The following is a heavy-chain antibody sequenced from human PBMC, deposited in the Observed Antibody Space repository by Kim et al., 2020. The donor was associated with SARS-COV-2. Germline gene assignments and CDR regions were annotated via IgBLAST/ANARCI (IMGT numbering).Heavy chain of an antibody. J-gene: IGHJ4*02. V-gene: IGHV3-11*06. D-gene: IGHD3-10*01. CDR3: STWGDIMPNDDFGAC. Sequence: ADSVRGRFTISRDNAKKSLYLQMNRLRVEDTAVYYCSTWGDIMPNDDFGACWGQGTLVAVSS.